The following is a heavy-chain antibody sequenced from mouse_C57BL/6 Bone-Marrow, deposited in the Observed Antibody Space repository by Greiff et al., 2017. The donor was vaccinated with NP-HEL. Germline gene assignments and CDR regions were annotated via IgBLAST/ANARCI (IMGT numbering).Heavy chain of an antibody. D-gene: IGHD1-1*01. V-gene: IGHV1-81*01. CDR3: ARCYYGSLKWGFAY. J-gene: IGHJ3*01. Sequence: QVQLQQSGAELARPGASVKLSCKASGYTFTSYGISWVKQRTGQGLEWIGEIYPRSGNTYYNEKFKGKATLTADKSSSTAYMELRSLTSEDSAVDFCARCYYGSLKWGFAYWGQGTLVTVSA. CDR2: IYPRSGNT. CDR1: GYTFTSYG.